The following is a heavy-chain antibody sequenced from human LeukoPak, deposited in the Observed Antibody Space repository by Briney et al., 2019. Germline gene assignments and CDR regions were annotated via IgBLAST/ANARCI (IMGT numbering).Heavy chain of an antibody. CDR3: AKARYDFWSPSAFDI. CDR1: GLTFSSYA. D-gene: IGHD3-3*01. J-gene: IGHJ3*02. V-gene: IGHV3-23*01. Sequence: GGSLRLSCAASGLTFSSYAMSWVRQAPGKGLEWVSAISGSGGSTYYADSVKGRFTISRDNSKNTLYLQMNSLRAEDTAVYYCAKARYDFWSPSAFDIWGQGTMVTVSS. CDR2: ISGSGGST.